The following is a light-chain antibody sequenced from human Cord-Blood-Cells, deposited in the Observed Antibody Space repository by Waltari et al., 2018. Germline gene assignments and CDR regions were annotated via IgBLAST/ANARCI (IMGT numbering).Light chain of an antibody. J-gene: IGKJ1*01. V-gene: IGKV3-15*01. CDR1: QSVSSN. Sequence: VMTQSPATLSVSPGERATLSCRASQSVSSNLAWYQQKPGQAPRLLIYGASTRATGIPARFSGSGSGTEFTLTISSLQSEDFAVYYCQQYNNWPRAFGQGTKVEIK. CDR3: QQYNNWPRA. CDR2: GAS.